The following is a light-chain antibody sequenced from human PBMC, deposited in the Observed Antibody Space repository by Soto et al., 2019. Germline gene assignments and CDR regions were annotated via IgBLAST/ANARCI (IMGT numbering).Light chain of an antibody. Sequence: DIQMTQSPSTLSGSVGDRVTITSRASQTISSWLAWYQQKPGKAPKLLIYKASTLKSGVPSRFSGSGSGTEFTLTISSLQPYDFAAYYCQHYTSYSEAFGQGTKVELK. CDR1: QTISSW. CDR2: KAS. V-gene: IGKV1-5*03. J-gene: IGKJ1*01. CDR3: QHYTSYSEA.